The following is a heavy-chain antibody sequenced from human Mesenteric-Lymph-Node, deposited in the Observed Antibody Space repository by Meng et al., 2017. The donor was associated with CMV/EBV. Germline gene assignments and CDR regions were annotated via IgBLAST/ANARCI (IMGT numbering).Heavy chain of an antibody. J-gene: IGHJ5*02. CDR3: ARGGNSRFDP. CDR1: GGFFSGYD. CDR2: INHSGST. V-gene: IGHV4-34*01. Sequence: SLTCAVDGGFFSGYDWSWIRQPPGKGLEWIGEINHSGSTNYNPSLKSRVTISVDTSKNQFSLKLSSVTAADTAVYYCARGGNSRFDPWGQGTLVTVSS. D-gene: IGHD4-23*01.